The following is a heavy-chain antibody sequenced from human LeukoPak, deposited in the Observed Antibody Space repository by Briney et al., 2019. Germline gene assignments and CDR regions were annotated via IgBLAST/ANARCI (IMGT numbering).Heavy chain of an antibody. V-gene: IGHV3-23*01. CDR3: TKVRSGSSNWALRVFDY. CDR1: GFTFSSYA. Sequence: GGSLRLSCAASGFTFSSYAMSWVRQLRGGGLEWVSTISPGGGTTYYAESMKGRFTISRDNSKSTLYLEMNSLRVEDTAVYYCTKVRSGSSNWALRVFDYWGQGALVTVSS. J-gene: IGHJ4*02. D-gene: IGHD4-11*01. CDR2: ISPGGGTT.